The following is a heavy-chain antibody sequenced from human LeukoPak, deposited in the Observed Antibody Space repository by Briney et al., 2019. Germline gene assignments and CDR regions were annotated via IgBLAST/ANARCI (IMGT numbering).Heavy chain of an antibody. CDR1: GYTFTSYG. J-gene: IGHJ6*02. V-gene: IGHV1-18*01. D-gene: IGHD6-19*01. CDR2: ISAYNGNT. CDR3: ARDLQWGQWLADYYYYYGMDV. Sequence: ASVKVSCKASGYTFTSYGISWVRQAPGQGLEWMGWISAYNGNTNYAQKLQGRVTMTTDTSTSTAYMELRSLRSDDTAVYYCARDLQWGQWLADYYYYYGMDVWGQGTTVTVSS.